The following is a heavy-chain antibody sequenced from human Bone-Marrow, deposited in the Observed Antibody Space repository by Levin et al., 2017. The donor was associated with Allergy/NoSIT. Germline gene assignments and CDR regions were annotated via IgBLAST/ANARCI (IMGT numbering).Heavy chain of an antibody. D-gene: IGHD3-10*01. Sequence: SCAASGFTFSVYWMNWVRLAPGKGLEWVATIKEDGSDKYYVDSVKGRFTISKDNARNSLYLQMNSLRAEDTAVYYCSRGGGWVADLWGQGTLVTVSS. CDR3: SRGGGWVADL. CDR2: IKEDGSDK. J-gene: IGHJ5*02. CDR1: GFTFSVYW. V-gene: IGHV3-7*03.